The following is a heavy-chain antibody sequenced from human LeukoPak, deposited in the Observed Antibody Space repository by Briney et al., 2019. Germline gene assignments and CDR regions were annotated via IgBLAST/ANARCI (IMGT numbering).Heavy chain of an antibody. D-gene: IGHD3-10*01. V-gene: IGHV1-69*04. Sequence: PSVKVSCKASGGTFSSYAISWVRQAPGQGLEWMGRIIPILGIANYAQKFQGRVTITADKSTSTAYMELSSLRSEDTAVYYCARDDVGRWFDPWGQGTLVTVSS. CDR3: ARDDVGRWFDP. J-gene: IGHJ5*02. CDR2: IIPILGIA. CDR1: GGTFSSYA.